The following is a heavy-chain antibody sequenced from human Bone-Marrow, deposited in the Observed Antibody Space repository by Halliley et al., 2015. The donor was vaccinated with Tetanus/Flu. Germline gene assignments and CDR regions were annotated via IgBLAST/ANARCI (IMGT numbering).Heavy chain of an antibody. J-gene: IGHJ5*01. V-gene: IGHV5-51*01. CDR2: IFPSDPDP. Sequence: LDWMGFIFPSDPDPPYSPSFQGQVTISADKSISTASLQWSSLKPSDTAIYYCARLGSRGYDSWGQGTLVTVSS. D-gene: IGHD3-22*01. CDR3: ARLGSRGYDS.